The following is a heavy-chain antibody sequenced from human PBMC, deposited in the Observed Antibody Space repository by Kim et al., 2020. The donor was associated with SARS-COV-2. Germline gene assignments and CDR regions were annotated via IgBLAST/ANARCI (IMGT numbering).Heavy chain of an antibody. Sequence: GGSLRLSCAASGFTFSDYYMSWIRQAPGKGLEWVSYISSSSSYTNYADSVKGRFTISRDNAKNSLYLQMNSLRAEDTAVYYCARDGFSTMVRWVITRFDYWGQGTLVTVSS. D-gene: IGHD3-10*01. CDR1: GFTFSDYY. V-gene: IGHV3-11*06. CDR2: ISSSSSYT. J-gene: IGHJ4*02. CDR3: ARDGFSTMVRWVITRFDY.